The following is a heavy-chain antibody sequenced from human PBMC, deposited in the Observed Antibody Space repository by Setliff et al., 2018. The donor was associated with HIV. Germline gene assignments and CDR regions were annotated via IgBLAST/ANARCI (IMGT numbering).Heavy chain of an antibody. CDR1: GYSLAGYP. D-gene: IGHD3-10*01. CDR2: ISTYNADT. CDR3: ARARQGSGSFDN. J-gene: IGHJ4*02. Sequence: ASVKVSCKTSGYSLAGYPLHWVRQAPGQGLEWMGWISTYNADTNYAQKVQGRVTMTTDTSTSTAYMDLTSLRSEDTAVYFCARARQGSGSFDNWGQGTLVTVSS. V-gene: IGHV1-18*04.